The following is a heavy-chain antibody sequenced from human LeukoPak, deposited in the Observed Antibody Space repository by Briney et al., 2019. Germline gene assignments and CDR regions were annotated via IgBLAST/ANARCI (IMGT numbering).Heavy chain of an antibody. Sequence: PGKSLRLSCAASGFTFSNYGMHWVRQAPGKGLEWVAVISDDGSNKYYADSVKGRFTISRDNSKNTLYLQMNSLRAEDTAVYYCAKSGTVVVTAILRYFDYWGQGILVTVSS. D-gene: IGHD2-21*02. J-gene: IGHJ4*02. CDR3: AKSGTVVVTAILRYFDY. CDR2: ISDDGSNK. V-gene: IGHV3-30*18. CDR1: GFTFSNYG.